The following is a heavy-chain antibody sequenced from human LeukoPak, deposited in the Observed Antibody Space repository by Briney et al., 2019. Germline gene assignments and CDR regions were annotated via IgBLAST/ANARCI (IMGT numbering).Heavy chain of an antibody. CDR2: ISAYNGNT. V-gene: IGHV1-18*01. D-gene: IGHD6-13*01. CDR3: ARDPRGSWYYYYYYMDV. Sequence: GASVKVSCTASGYTFTSYGISWVRQAPGQGLEWMGWISAYNGNTNYAQKLQGRVTMTTDTSTSTAYMELRSLRPGDTAVYYCARDPRGSWYYYYYYMDVWGKGTTVTVSS. CDR1: GYTFTSYG. J-gene: IGHJ6*03.